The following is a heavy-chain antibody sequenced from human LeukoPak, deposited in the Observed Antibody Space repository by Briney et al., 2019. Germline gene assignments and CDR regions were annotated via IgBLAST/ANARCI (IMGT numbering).Heavy chain of an antibody. CDR2: IHYTGST. V-gene: IGHV4-59*01. CDR1: GGSISSYY. D-gene: IGHD3-10*01. J-gene: IGHJ5*02. Sequence: SETLSLTCTVSGGSISSYYWSWIRQSPGKGLECIGYIHYTGSTNYNPSLKSRVTVSVETSKNQFSLKLKSVTAADTAVYYCARGGYYGSGNDFRFDPWGQGTLVTVSS. CDR3: ARGGYYGSGNDFRFDP.